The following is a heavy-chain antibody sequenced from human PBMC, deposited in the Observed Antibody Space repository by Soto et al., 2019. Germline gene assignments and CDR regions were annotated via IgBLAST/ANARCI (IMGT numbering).Heavy chain of an antibody. CDR2: IWYDGSNK. CDR1: GFTFSSYG. V-gene: IGHV3-33*01. CDR3: ARDNCSSTSCYVDYYYYGMDV. J-gene: IGHJ6*02. D-gene: IGHD2-2*01. Sequence: GGSLRLSCAASGFTFSSYGMHWVRQAPGKGLEWVAVIWYDGSNKYYADSVKGRFTISRDNSKNTLYLQMNSLRAEDTAVYYCARDNCSSTSCYVDYYYYGMDVWGQGTTVTVSS.